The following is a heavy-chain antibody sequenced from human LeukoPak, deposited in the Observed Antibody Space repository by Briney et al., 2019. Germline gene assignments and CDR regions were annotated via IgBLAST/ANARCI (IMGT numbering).Heavy chain of an antibody. CDR3: ARDTSGQSYLYDSGALDI. CDR2: ISYSGST. D-gene: IGHD3-22*01. J-gene: IGHJ3*02. V-gene: IGHV4-31*03. Sequence: SQTLSLTCTVSGGSISSAGYSWTWIRQHPGKGLEWIRYISYSGSTYYNPSLKSRVTISVDTSKNQFSLKLNSVTAADTAVYYCARDTSGQSYLYDSGALDIWGQGTMVTVSS. CDR1: GGSISSAGYS.